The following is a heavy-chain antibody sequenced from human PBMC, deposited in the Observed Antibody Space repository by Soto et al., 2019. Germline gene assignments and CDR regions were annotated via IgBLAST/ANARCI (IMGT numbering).Heavy chain of an antibody. J-gene: IGHJ5*02. D-gene: IGHD4-4*01. CDR1: GGSISSYY. V-gene: IGHV4-4*07. CDR2: IYTSGST. CDR3: ARDLDYRWFDP. Sequence: QVQLQESGPGLVKPSETLSLTCTVSGGSISSYYWSWIRQPAGKGLEWIGRIYTSGSTNYNPSLKSRVTLSEDPATNQFSLKPSNVPAADTAVYYCARDLDYRWFDPWAQGTLVTVSS.